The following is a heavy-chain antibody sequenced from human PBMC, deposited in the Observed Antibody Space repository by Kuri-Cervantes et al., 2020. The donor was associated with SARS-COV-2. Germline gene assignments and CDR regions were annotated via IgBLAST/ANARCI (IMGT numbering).Heavy chain of an antibody. V-gene: IGHV3-64*01. CDR2: ISSNGGST. Sequence: GGSLRLSCAASGFTFSSYAMHWVRQAPGKGLEYVSAISSNGGSTYYANSVKGRFTISRDNSKNTLYLQMGSLRAEDMAVYYCARDSREYCSSTSCSWFDPWGQGTLVTGYS. CDR1: GFTFSSYA. D-gene: IGHD2-2*01. CDR3: ARDSREYCSSTSCSWFDP. J-gene: IGHJ5*02.